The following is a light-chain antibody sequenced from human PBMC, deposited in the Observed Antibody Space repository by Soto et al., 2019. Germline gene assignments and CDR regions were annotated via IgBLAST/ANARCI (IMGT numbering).Light chain of an antibody. Sequence: EIVMTQSPATLSVSPGERATLSCRASQSVSSNLAWYQQKPGQAPRLLIYGASTRATGIPARFSGSGSGTESTLTISSLQSEDFAVYYCQQYNYWRTFGQGTKVEVK. CDR1: QSVSSN. CDR2: GAS. CDR3: QQYNYWRT. J-gene: IGKJ1*01. V-gene: IGKV3-15*01.